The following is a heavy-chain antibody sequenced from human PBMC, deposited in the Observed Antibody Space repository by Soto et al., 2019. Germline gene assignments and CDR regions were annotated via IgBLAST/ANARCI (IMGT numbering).Heavy chain of an antibody. D-gene: IGHD3-22*01. CDR2: IYYSGSS. V-gene: IGHV4-31*03. CDR1: GGSISSGGYY. Sequence: QVQLQESGPGLVKPSQTLSLTCTVSGGSISSGGYYWSWIRQHPGKGLEWIGYIYYSGSSYYNPSLKSRVTISVDTSKNQFSLKLSSVTAADTAVYYCARERNYDSSGYSYYYGMDVWGQGTTLTVSS. J-gene: IGHJ6*02. CDR3: ARERNYDSSGYSYYYGMDV.